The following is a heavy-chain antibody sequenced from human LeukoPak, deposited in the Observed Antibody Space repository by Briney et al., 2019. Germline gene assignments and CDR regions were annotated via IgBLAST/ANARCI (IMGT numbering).Heavy chain of an antibody. CDR2: ISWNSGSI. V-gene: IGHV3-9*01. CDR3: AKDIRDLAAAGWGFDY. Sequence: PGGSLRLSCAASGFTFDDYAMHWVRHAPGKGLEWVSGISWNSGSIGYADSVKGRFTISRDNAKNSLYLQMNSLRAEDTALYYCAKDIRDLAAAGWGFDYWGQGTLVTVSS. J-gene: IGHJ4*02. D-gene: IGHD6-13*01. CDR1: GFTFDDYA.